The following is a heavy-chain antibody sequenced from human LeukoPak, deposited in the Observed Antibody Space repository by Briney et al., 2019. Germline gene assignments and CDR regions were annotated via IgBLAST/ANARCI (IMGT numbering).Heavy chain of an antibody. CDR3: ATGAFGGSH. V-gene: IGHV4-39*01. J-gene: IGHJ4*02. CDR2: VHYSGST. Sequence: SETLSLTCTVSGGSISSSTFYWGWIRQPPGKGLEWIGSVHYSGSTSYNPSLKSRVTISVDTSKNQFSLKLTSVTAADTAVYYCATGAFGGSHWGQGTLVTVSS. CDR1: GGSISSSTFY. D-gene: IGHD4-23*01.